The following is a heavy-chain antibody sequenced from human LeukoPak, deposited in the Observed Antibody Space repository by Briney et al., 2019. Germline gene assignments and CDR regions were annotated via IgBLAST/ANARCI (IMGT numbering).Heavy chain of an antibody. D-gene: IGHD6-19*01. Sequence: PSETLSLTCTVSAVSISSSYWSWIRQPPGMGLERIANIYYSGSTNYNPSLKSRVTISLDTSKNQFSLKLSSATAADTALYYCARYGFRTGWSFFDYWGQGTVVTVSS. CDR1: AVSISSSY. V-gene: IGHV4-59*01. CDR2: IYYSGST. J-gene: IGHJ4*02. CDR3: ARYGFRTGWSFFDY.